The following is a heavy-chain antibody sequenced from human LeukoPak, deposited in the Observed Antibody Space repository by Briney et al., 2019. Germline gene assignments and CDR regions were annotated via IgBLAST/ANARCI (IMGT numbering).Heavy chain of an antibody. Sequence: ASVKVSCKASGYTFTGYYMHWVRQAPGQGLEWMGWINPNSGGTNYAQKFQGRVTMTRDTSISTAYMELSRLRSDDTAVYYCARLPAAIYYYYGMDVWGQGTTVTVS. CDR1: GYTFTGYY. D-gene: IGHD2-2*01. CDR2: INPNSGGT. V-gene: IGHV1-2*02. J-gene: IGHJ6*02. CDR3: ARLPAAIYYYYGMDV.